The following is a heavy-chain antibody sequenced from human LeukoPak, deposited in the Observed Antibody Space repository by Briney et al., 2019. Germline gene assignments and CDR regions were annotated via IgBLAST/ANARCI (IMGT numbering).Heavy chain of an antibody. CDR1: GFTFSSSA. J-gene: IGHJ5*02. D-gene: IGHD1-26*01. V-gene: IGHV3-23*01. Sequence: GGSLRLSCAASGFTFSSSAMSWVRQVPGKGLEWVSGISASGGSTSYADSVRGRFTISRDNSKNTLYLQMNSLRAEDTAVYYCAKDRQWELLSSPNWFDPWGQGTLVTVSS. CDR3: AKDRQWELLSSPNWFDP. CDR2: ISASGGST.